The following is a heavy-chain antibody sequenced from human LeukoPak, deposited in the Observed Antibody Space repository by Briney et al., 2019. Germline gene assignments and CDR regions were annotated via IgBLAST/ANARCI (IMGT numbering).Heavy chain of an antibody. D-gene: IGHD6-19*01. CDR1: GGTFSSYA. V-gene: IGHV1-69*13. J-gene: IGHJ4*02. CDR3: ARDGYSSGWFLDY. CDR2: IIPIFGTA. Sequence: SVKVSCKASGGTFSSYAISWVRQAPGQGLEWMGGIIPIFGTANYAQKFQGRVTITADESTSTAYMELSSLRSEDTAVYYCARDGYSSGWFLDYWGQGTLVTVSS.